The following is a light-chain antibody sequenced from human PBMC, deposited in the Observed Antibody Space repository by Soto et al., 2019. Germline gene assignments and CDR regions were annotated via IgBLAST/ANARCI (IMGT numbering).Light chain of an antibody. CDR2: GAS. CDR1: QSVTSSY. Sequence: EIVLTQSPGTLSLSPGERATLSCRASQSVTSSYLAWFQQKPGQAPRLLIYGASRRATGIPDRFSGSGSGTDFTLTISRLEPEDFAVYYCQHYGSSGTFGQGTKVDIK. J-gene: IGKJ1*01. CDR3: QHYGSSGT. V-gene: IGKV3-20*01.